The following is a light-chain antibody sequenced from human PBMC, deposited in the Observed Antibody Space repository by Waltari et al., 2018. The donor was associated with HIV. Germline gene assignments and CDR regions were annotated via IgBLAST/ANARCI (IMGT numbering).Light chain of an antibody. J-gene: IGKJ2*01. CDR3: QQYYNTPYT. Sequence: DIVMTQSPDSLAVSLGERATINCKSSQSVLYSSSNKNSLAWYQQKPGQPPKLLIYLASTREPGVPDRFSGSGSGTDFTLTISSLQAEDVAVYYCQQYYNTPYTFGQGTKLEIK. V-gene: IGKV4-1*01. CDR1: QSVLYSSSNKNS. CDR2: LAS.